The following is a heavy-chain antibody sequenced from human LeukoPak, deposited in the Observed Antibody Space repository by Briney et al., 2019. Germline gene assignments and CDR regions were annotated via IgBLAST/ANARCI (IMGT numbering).Heavy chain of an antibody. J-gene: IGHJ4*02. CDR1: GCMFNDYC. CDR3: ARDRGYGGSSFDY. Sequence: GGSLRLSCIVSGCMFNDYCMSWIRQAPGKGLEWVATIRQDGSDKYFLDSVRGRFTISRDNAEHSLYLQIISLRAEDTAFYYCARDRGYGGSSFDYWGQGTLVTVSS. CDR2: IRQDGSDK. V-gene: IGHV3-7*01. D-gene: IGHD4-23*01.